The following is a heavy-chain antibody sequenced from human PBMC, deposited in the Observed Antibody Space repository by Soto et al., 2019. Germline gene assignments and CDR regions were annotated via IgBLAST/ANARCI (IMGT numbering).Heavy chain of an antibody. D-gene: IGHD5-18*01. J-gene: IGHJ2*01. V-gene: IGHV4-31*03. CDR1: GGSISSGGYY. CDR2: IYYSGST. CDR3: ARPPAWIQLWLGYFDL. Sequence: QVQLQESGPGLVKPSQTLSLTCTVSGGSISSGGYYWSWIRQHPGKGLEWIGYIYYSGSTYYNPSLKSRVTISVDTSKNQFSLKLSSVTAADTAVYYCARPPAWIQLWLGYFDLWGRGPQVPVSS.